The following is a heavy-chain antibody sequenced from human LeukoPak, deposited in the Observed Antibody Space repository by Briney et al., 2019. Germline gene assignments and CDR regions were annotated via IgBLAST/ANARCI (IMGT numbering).Heavy chain of an antibody. CDR2: INPSGGST. CDR1: GYTFTRYN. V-gene: IGHV1-46*01. J-gene: IGHJ6*04. D-gene: IGHD3-10*01. Sequence: ASVKVSCTASGYTFTRYNIHWVRQAPGQGLEWMGIINPSGGSTSYAQQFQGRVNMTRDMSTSTVYMELSSLRSEDTAVYYCAREYYYGSGPMDVWGKGTTVTVSS. CDR3: AREYYYGSGPMDV.